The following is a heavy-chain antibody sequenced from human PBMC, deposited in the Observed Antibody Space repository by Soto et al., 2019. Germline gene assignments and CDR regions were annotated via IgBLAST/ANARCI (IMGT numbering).Heavy chain of an antibody. Sequence: PSETLSLTCSVSGGSISSYHWSWIRQPAGKGLEWIGRMYSTGNTNYNPSLKSRVTVSIDTSKNQFSLKLNSVTAADTAVYYCARLDLTYYLDYWGQGTLVTVSS. V-gene: IGHV4-4*07. CDR3: ARLDLTYYLDY. CDR1: GGSISSYH. D-gene: IGHD3-3*01. J-gene: IGHJ4*02. CDR2: MYSTGNT.